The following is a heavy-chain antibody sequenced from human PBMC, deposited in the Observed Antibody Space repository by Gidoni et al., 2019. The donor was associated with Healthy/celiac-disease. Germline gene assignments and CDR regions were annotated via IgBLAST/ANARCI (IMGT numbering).Heavy chain of an antibody. CDR2: IWYDGSNK. J-gene: IGHJ4*02. CDR3: ARDSYDSSGYYPVRVAHFDY. D-gene: IGHD3-22*01. V-gene: IGHV3-33*01. CDR1: GFTFRSYG. Sequence: QVQLVESGGGVVQPGRSLRLSCAASGFTFRSYGMHWVRQAPGKGLEWVAVIWYDGSNKYYADSVKGRFTISRDNSKNTLYLQMNSLRAEDTAVYYCARDSYDSSGYYPVRVAHFDYWGQGTLVTVSS.